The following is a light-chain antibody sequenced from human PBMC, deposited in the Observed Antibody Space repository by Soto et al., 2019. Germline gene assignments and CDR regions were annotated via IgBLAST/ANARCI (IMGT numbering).Light chain of an antibody. J-gene: IGLJ1*01. CDR2: EVN. V-gene: IGLV2-8*01. CDR1: SSDVGAYNY. CDR3: TSYAGGNNV. Sequence: QSALTQPPSASGSPGQSFTISCSGTSSDVGAYNYVSWYQQHPGKVPKLMVYEVNKRPSGVPDRFSGSKSGNTASLTVSGLQAEDEADYYCTSYAGGNNVFGTGTKLTVL.